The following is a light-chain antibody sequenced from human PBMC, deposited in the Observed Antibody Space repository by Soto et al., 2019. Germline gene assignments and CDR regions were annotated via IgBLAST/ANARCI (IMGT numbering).Light chain of an antibody. CDR3: QSYVSSQSYDSSLSGFYV. V-gene: IGLV1-40*01. Sequence: QSVLTQPPSVSGAPGQRVTISCTGSSSNIGAGYDVHWYQQLPGTAPKLLIFGNNNRPSGVPDRFSGSKSGTSASLAITELQAEDEADYYCQSYVSSQSYDSSLSGFYVCGTGTKVTVL. J-gene: IGLJ1*01. CDR2: GNN. CDR1: SSNIGAGYD.